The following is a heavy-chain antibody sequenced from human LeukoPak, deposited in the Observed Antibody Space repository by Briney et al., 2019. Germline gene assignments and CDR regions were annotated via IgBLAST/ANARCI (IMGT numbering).Heavy chain of an antibody. CDR3: ATDPNLYDFLTGYSYYFDF. D-gene: IGHD3-9*01. V-gene: IGHV1-18*01. Sequence: ASVKVSCKASGYTFTTYGITWVRQAPGQGLGWMGWISPYNGNTKYAQSLQGRLTMTTDTSTSTAYMELRSLRSDDTAVYYCATDPNLYDFLTGYSYYFDFWGQGTLVTVSS. CDR1: GYTFTTYG. CDR2: ISPYNGNT. J-gene: IGHJ4*02.